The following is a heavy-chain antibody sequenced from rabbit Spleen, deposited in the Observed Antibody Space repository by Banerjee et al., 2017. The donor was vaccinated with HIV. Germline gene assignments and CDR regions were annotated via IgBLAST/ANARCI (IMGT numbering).Heavy chain of an antibody. J-gene: IGHJ6*01. CDR3: ARDTGTSFSSYGMDL. CDR2: IAGSSSGFT. CDR1: GFSFSSRDY. Sequence: EQLAESGGGLVQPEGSLTLTCQASGFSFSSRDYLCWVRQAPGKGLEWISCIAGSSSGFTYAATWATGRFTISKTSSTTVTLQMTSLTVADTATYFCARDTGTSFSSYGMDLWGPGTLVTVS. D-gene: IGHD7-1*01. V-gene: IGHV1S45*01.